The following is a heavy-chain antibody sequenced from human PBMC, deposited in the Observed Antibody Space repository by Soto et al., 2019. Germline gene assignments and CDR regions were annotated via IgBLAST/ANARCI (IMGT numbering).Heavy chain of an antibody. CDR1: GFTFSSYG. V-gene: IGHV3-30*18. D-gene: IGHD3-10*01. CDR2: ISYDGSNK. J-gene: IGHJ6*02. CDR3: AKGRVSWWFGEFDYYDGMDV. Sequence: QVQLVESGGGVVQPGRSLRLSCAASGFTFSSYGMHWVRQAPGKGLEWVAVISYDGSNKYYADSVKGRFTISRDNSRNALYLQMNSLRAEDTAVYYCAKGRVSWWFGEFDYYDGMDVRGQWTTVTVSS.